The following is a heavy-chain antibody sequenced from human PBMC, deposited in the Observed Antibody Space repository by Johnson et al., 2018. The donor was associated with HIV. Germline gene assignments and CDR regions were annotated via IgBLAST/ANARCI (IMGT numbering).Heavy chain of an antibody. D-gene: IGHD2-8*01. CDR2: INGDGSRL. J-gene: IGHJ3*01. Sequence: VQLVESGGGLVQPGGSLRLSCGASGFTFSDHWMQWVRQAPGKGLVWVSRINGDGSRLTYADSVKGRFTIARDHAKNTLYLELKSLRSEDTAVYYCARTSCNGARCLGYDPFDVWGQGALVTVSS. CDR1: GFTFSDHW. CDR3: ARTSCNGARCLGYDPFDV. V-gene: IGHV3-74*02.